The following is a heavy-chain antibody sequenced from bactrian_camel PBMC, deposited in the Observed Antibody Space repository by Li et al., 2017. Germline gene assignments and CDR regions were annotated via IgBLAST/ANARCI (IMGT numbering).Heavy chain of an antibody. D-gene: IGHD1*01. CDR2: IDSGGGST. Sequence: VQLVESGGGSVQAGGSLRLSCAASGFTFSSVAMSWVRQAPGKGLEWVSSIDSGGGSTYYTDAVKGRFTISHDNAKNSVDLQMNSLKPDDTAVYYCAATGQMLSVAGCRTQGTQVTVS. V-gene: IGHV3S40*01. CDR1: GFTFSSVA. J-gene: IGHJ4*01.